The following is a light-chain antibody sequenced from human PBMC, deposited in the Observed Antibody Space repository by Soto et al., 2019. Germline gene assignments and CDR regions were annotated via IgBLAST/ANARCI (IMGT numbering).Light chain of an antibody. Sequence: EIVLTQSPGTLSLSPGERATLSCRASQSISDSYVAWYQQKPGQAPRLLIYGASRRATGIPDRFSGSGSGTDFTLTISRLEPEDFAVYYCQQYLVTPWTFGQGTKVDIK. CDR2: GAS. CDR1: QSISDSY. CDR3: QQYLVTPWT. V-gene: IGKV3-20*01. J-gene: IGKJ1*01.